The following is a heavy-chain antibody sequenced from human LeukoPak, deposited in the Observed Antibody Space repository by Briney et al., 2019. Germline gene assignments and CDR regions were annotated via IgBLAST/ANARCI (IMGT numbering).Heavy chain of an antibody. J-gene: IGHJ6*03. CDR3: ARHPHDLWFGELLSPYMDV. Sequence: PSETLSLTCTVSGGSISSYYWSWIRQPPGKGLEWIGYIYYSGSTNYNPSLKSRVTISVDTSKNQFSLKLSSVTAADTAVYYCARHPHDLWFGELLSPYMDVWGKGTTVTVSS. V-gene: IGHV4-59*08. CDR1: GGSISSYY. D-gene: IGHD3-10*01. CDR2: IYYSGST.